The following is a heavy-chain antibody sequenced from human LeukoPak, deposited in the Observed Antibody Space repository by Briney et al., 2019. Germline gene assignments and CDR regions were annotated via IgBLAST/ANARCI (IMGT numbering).Heavy chain of an antibody. Sequence: GGSLRHSCATSGFTFSNFWMSWVRQAPGRGLEWVANIHPEGNEKYHVESVKGRFTISRDNTRDLLFLQMNGLRVEDTAVYYCARGDDFSGDHWGQGTLVTVSS. CDR2: IHPEGNEK. CDR3: ARGDDFSGDH. V-gene: IGHV3-7*04. CDR1: GFTFSNFW. D-gene: IGHD1-1*01. J-gene: IGHJ4*02.